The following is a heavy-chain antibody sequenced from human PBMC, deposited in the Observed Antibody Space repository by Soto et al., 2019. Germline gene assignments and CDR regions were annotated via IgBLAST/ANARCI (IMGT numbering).Heavy chain of an antibody. CDR1: GFTLSTYD. J-gene: IGHJ4*02. CDR3: ARDIFPYYDYVWGSYRFGLGFDY. CDR2: LSYAGDT. Sequence: PGGSLRLSCAASGFTLSTYDMHWVRQGTGKGLEWVAALSYAGDTYYPGSVKGRFTVSRESAKNSLYLQMNSLTAEDTAVYYCARDIFPYYDYVWGSYRFGLGFDYWGQGTLVTVSS. D-gene: IGHD3-16*02. V-gene: IGHV3-13*01.